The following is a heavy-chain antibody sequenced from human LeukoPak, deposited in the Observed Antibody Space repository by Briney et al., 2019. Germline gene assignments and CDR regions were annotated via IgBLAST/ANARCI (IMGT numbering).Heavy chain of an antibody. Sequence: GGSLRLSCAASGFTFSSYSMNWVRQAPGKGLEWVSSISSSSSYIYYADSVKGRFTISRDNAKNSLYLQMNSLRAEDTAVYYCARDPIVSYSYGPTDYWGQGTLVTVSS. CDR1: GFTFSSYS. CDR3: ARDPIVSYSYGPTDY. D-gene: IGHD5-18*01. V-gene: IGHV3-21*01. J-gene: IGHJ4*02. CDR2: ISSSSSYI.